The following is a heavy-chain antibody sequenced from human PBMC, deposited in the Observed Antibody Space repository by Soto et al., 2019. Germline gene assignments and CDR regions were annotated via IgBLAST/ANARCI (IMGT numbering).Heavy chain of an antibody. CDR1: GYTFTSYG. Sequence: QVQLVQSGAEVKKPGASVKVSCKASGYTFTSYGISWVRQAPGQGLEWMGWISAYNGNTNYAQKLQGRVTMTTDTSTSTAYMELRSLRTHDTAVYYCARVLTPEHSPSGWDVFDYWGQGTLVTVSS. J-gene: IGHJ4*02. CDR2: ISAYNGNT. D-gene: IGHD6-19*01. V-gene: IGHV1-18*01. CDR3: ARVLTPEHSPSGWDVFDY.